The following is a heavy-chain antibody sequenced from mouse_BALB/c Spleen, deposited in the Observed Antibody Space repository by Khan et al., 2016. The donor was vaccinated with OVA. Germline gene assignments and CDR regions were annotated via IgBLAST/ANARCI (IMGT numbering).Heavy chain of an antibody. D-gene: IGHD2-10*01. CDR2: ISSTGTYT. J-gene: IGHJ3*01. CDR1: GFAFNSYD. Sequence: EVQLVESGGGLVKPGGSLKLSCEVSGFAFNSYDMSWVRQTPEKRLEWVATISSTGTYTYYPDSVKGRFTISRDTARNTLYLQMSSLRSEDTALYYCTRTAYYGNPWCTYWGQGTLVTVSA. V-gene: IGHV5-9*02. CDR3: TRTAYYGNPWCTY.